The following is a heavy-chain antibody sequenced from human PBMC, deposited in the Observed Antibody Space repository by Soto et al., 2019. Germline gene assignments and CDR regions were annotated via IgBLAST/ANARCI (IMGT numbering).Heavy chain of an antibody. J-gene: IGHJ3*02. CDR1: GFTFSNAW. CDR3: TTGVGYYYDSSGYLAPAFDI. V-gene: IGHV3-15*01. CDR2: IKGEADGGTT. D-gene: IGHD3-22*01. Sequence: PGGSLRLSCAASGFTFSNAWMSWVRQAPGKGLEWVGRIKGEADGGTTDYAAPVKGRITISRDHSKDTLYLQMNSLKTEDTAVYYCTTGVGYYYDSSGYLAPAFDILGQGTMVNVSS.